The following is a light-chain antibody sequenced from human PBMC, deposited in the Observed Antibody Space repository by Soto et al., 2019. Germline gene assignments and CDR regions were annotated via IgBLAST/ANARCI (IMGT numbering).Light chain of an antibody. J-gene: IGKJ2*01. CDR3: QPYRSSHPYT. V-gene: IGKV3-20*01. Sequence: EIVLTQSPGTLSLSPGERATLSCRASQSVSSSYLAWYQQKPGQAPRLLIYGASSRATGIPDRYSGSRSGTPFTLTNSRLEPEDFAVYYGQPYRSSHPYTFGQETKLEIK. CDR2: GAS. CDR1: QSVSSSY.